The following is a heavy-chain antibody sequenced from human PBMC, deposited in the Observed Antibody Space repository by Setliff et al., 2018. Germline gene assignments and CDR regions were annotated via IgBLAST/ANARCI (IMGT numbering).Heavy chain of an antibody. V-gene: IGHV4-39*01. CDR1: GGSIAGSTYY. J-gene: IGHJ4*02. D-gene: IGHD1-1*01. CDR2: IYHGGDT. Sequence: SETLSLTCNVSGGSIAGSTYYWGWIRQPPGKGLEWSGRIYHGGDTYYTASPKSQLTISVDTSKNQFSLKLRSVTAADTAVYYCARTGTYRYFDYWGQGTVVTVSS. CDR3: ARTGTYRYFDY.